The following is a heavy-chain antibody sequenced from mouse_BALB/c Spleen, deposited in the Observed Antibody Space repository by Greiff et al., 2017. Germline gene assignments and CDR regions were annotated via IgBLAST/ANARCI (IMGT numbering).Heavy chain of an antibody. J-gene: IGHJ3*01. CDR1: GFNIKDTY. V-gene: IGHV14-3*02. Sequence: DVQLQESGAELVKPGASVKLSCTASGFNIKDTYMHWVKQRPEQGLEWIGRIDPANGNTKYDPKFQGKATITADTSSNTAYLQLSSLTSEDTAVYYCAPLLPIAYWGQGTLVTVSA. CDR3: APLLPIAY. D-gene: IGHD1-1*01. CDR2: IDPANGNT.